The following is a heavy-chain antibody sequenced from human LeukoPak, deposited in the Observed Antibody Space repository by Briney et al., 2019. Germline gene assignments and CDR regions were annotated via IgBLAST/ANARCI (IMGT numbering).Heavy chain of an antibody. D-gene: IGHD3-10*01. J-gene: IGHJ4*02. V-gene: IGHV1-2*07. CDR2: IDPNSGVT. CDR3: ARGGTMTASRGLDY. Sequence: ASVKVSCKASGYTLTDHYMHWVRQAPGQGLEWMGWIDPNSGVTNSAHRFQARVTMTRDTSISTAYLELYMVNSDDTAVYFCARGGTMTASRGLDYWGQGTLVTVSS. CDR1: GYTLTDHY.